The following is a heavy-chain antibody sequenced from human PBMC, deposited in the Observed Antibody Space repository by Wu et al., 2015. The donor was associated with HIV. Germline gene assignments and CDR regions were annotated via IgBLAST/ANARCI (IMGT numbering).Heavy chain of an antibody. CDR2: IIPMFGTT. D-gene: IGHD2-15*01. J-gene: IGHJ4*02. CDR3: TRSTFAGGSDTWYSFDK. CDR1: GDTLITYG. Sequence: QVQLVQSGAEVKKSGSSVRVSCKASGDTLITYGVNWLRQAPGQGLEWMGGIIPMFGTTDYAQKFQDRVTITADKSTTTAYMELINLKSDDTAVYFCTRSTFAGGSDTWYSFDKWGQGNLVVTVSS. V-gene: IGHV1-69*14.